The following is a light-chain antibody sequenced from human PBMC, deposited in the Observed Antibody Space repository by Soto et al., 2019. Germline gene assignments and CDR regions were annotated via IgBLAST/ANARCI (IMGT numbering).Light chain of an antibody. V-gene: IGKV3-15*01. CDR2: GAS. CDR3: QQYNNWPPVT. Sequence: EIGMTQSPATLSVSTGERATLSCRASQSVSSNLAWYQQKPGQAPRLLIYGASTRATGIPARFSGSGSGTEFTLTISSLQSEDFAVYYCQQYNNWPPVTFGQGARWIS. J-gene: IGKJ1*01. CDR1: QSVSSN.